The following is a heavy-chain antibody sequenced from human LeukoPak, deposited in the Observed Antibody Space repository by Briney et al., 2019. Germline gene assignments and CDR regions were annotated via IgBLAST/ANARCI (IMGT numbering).Heavy chain of an antibody. CDR2: ISTSSSYI. D-gene: IGHD1-26*01. CDR3: ARGGANNWFDP. CDR1: GFTFSGYS. V-gene: IGHV3-21*01. Sequence: GGSLRLSCAASGFTFSGYSMNWVRQAPGKGLKWVSSISTSSSYIYYADSVKGRFTISRDDAKNSLYLQMNSLRAEDTAVYYCARGGANNWFDPWGQGTLVTVSS. J-gene: IGHJ5*02.